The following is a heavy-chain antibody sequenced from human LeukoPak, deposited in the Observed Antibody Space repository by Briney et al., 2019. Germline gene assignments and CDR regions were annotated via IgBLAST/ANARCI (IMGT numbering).Heavy chain of an antibody. V-gene: IGHV4-59*08. D-gene: IGHD3-10*01. CDR2: MHYSGTT. CDR1: GGSITGYY. J-gene: IGHJ5*02. Sequence: PSETLSLTCTVSGGSITGYYWNWIRQPPGKGLEWIGYMHYSGTTNHNPSLKSRVTISVDTSKNHFSLKLTSVTAADTAVYYCARHANYYGSGSYLNWYDPWGQGTLVTVSS. CDR3: ARHANYYGSGSYLNWYDP.